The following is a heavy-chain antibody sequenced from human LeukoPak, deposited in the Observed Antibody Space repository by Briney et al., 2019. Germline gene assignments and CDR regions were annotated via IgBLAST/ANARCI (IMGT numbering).Heavy chain of an antibody. Sequence: SETLSLTCTVSGGSISSCYWSWIRQPPGKGLEWIGYIYYSGSTNYNPSLKSRVTISVDTSKNQFSLKLSSVTAADTAVYYCARPIDYGDYSGVSAFDIWGQGTMVTVSS. CDR2: IYYSGST. V-gene: IGHV4-59*08. CDR1: GGSISSCY. CDR3: ARPIDYGDYSGVSAFDI. D-gene: IGHD4-17*01. J-gene: IGHJ3*02.